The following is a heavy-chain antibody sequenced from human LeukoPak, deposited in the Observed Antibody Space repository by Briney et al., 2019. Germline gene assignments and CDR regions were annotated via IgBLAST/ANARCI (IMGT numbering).Heavy chain of an antibody. D-gene: IGHD6-19*01. V-gene: IGHV3-23*01. CDR2: ISGSGIST. CDR3: AKMPERSGWYNFDN. J-gene: IGHJ4*02. Sequence: TGGSLRLSCAASGFTFSTYGMSWARQAPGKGLEWVSAISGSGISTYYTDSVKGRFTISRDNSKNTLYLQMNSLRAKYTAVYYCAKMPERSGWYNFDNWGQGTLVTVSS. CDR1: GFTFSTYG.